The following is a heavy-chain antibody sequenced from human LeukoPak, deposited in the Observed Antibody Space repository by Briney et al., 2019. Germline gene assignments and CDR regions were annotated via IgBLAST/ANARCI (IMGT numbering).Heavy chain of an antibody. J-gene: IGHJ4*02. CDR3: AKDRRTGYCSSTSCYYFDY. CDR2: IWDVGSNK. V-gene: IGHV3-33*06. CDR1: GFTFSSYC. D-gene: IGHD2-2*01. Sequence: PGGSLRLSCSPSGFTFSSYCRHWLRQAPGKGREWVADIWDVGSNKYYTDSVKGRFTISRDNSKNTPYLQINSLRDEDTAVYYCAKDRRTGYCSSTSCYYFDYWGQGTLVTVSS.